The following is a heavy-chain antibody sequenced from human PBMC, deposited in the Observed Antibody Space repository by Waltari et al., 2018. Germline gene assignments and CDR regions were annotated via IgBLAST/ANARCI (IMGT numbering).Heavy chain of an antibody. Sequence: QLQLQESGPGLVKPSETLSLTCTVSGGSISSSSYYWGWIRQPPGKGLEWIGCICYSGSTDHTPSPKSRATISVDPSKNQFSLKRSSVTAADTAVYYCARHWRGDSLKGGGRFDPWGQGTLVTVSS. CDR1: GGSISSSSYY. D-gene: IGHD3-3*01. CDR2: ICYSGST. J-gene: IGHJ5*02. V-gene: IGHV4-39*01. CDR3: ARHWRGDSLKGGGRFDP.